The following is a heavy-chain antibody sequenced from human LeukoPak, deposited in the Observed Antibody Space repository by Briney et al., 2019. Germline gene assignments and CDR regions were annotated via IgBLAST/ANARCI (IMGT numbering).Heavy chain of an antibody. Sequence: SETLSLTCAVYGGSFSGYYWSWIRQPPGKGLEWIGEINHSGSTNYNPSLKSRVTISVDTSKNQFSLKLSSVTAADTAVYYCARGIGYCSSTSCYKWFDPRGQGTLVTVSS. CDR2: INHSGST. J-gene: IGHJ5*02. V-gene: IGHV4-34*01. CDR1: GGSFSGYY. D-gene: IGHD2-2*02. CDR3: ARGIGYCSSTSCYKWFDP.